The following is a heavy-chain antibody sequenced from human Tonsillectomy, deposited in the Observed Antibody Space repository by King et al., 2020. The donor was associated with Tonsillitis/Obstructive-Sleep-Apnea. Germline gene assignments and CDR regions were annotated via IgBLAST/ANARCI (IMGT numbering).Heavy chain of an antibody. J-gene: IGHJ6*03. CDR3: AKDMGFFDYYMDV. CDR1: GFTFDDYA. V-gene: IGHV3-43*02. D-gene: IGHD3-3*01. Sequence: VQLVESGGGVVQPGGSLRLSCAASGFTFDDYAMHWVRQAPGKGLEWVSLISADGGSTHYVDSVKGRFTISRDDSKNSLYLQMNSLRTEDTALYYCAKDMGFFDYYMDVWGKGTTVTVSS. CDR2: ISADGGST.